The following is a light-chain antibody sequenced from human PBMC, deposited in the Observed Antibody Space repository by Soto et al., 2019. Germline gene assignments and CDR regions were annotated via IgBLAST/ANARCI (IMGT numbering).Light chain of an antibody. CDR2: GAS. Sequence: EIVLTQSTGKLSLSPVSRATLSCRASQSVSSSYLAWYQQKPGQAPRLLIYGASSRATGTPDRFSGSGSGTDFTLTICSLEPEDFAVYYCQQYGSSPRTFCQGTNVDIK. CDR1: QSVSSSY. CDR3: QQYGSSPRT. V-gene: IGKV3-20*01. J-gene: IGKJ1*01.